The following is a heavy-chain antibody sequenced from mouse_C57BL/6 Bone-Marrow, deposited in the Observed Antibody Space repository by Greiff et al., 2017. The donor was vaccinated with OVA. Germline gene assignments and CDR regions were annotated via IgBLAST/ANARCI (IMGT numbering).Heavy chain of an antibody. CDR1: GYTFTSYW. V-gene: IGHV1-55*01. Sequence: QVHVKQPGAELVKPGASVKMSCKASGYTFTSYWITWVKQRPGQGLEWIGDIYPGSGSTNYNEKFKSKATLTVDTSSSTAYMQLSSLTSEDSAVYYCARYYYGGVFAYWGQGTLVTVSA. CDR3: ARYYYGGVFAY. CDR2: IYPGSGST. D-gene: IGHD1-1*01. J-gene: IGHJ3*01.